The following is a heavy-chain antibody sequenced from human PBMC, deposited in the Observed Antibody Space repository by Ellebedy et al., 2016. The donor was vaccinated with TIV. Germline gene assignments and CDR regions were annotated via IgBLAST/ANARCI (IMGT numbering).Heavy chain of an antibody. V-gene: IGHV3-49*03. J-gene: IGHJ6*02. D-gene: IGHD2-2*01. CDR3: TADCSSTSCYENYYYYGMDV. CDR1: GFTFGDYA. CDR2: IRSKAYGGTT. Sequence: GESLKISXTASGFTFGDYAMSWFRQAPGKGLEWVGFIRSKAYGGTTEYAASVKGRFTISRDDSKSIAYLQMNSLKTEDTAVYYCTADCSSTSCYENYYYYGMDVWGQGTTVTVSS.